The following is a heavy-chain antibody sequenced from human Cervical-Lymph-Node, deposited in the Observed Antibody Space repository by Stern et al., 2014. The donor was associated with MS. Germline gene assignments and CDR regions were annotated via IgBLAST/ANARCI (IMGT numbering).Heavy chain of an antibody. Sequence: VQLVESGAEVKKPGASVTVSCEASGFTFGTYSMHWVRQGPGQGLEWMGLINPGDGSTYYAQKFQGRLTMTRDSSTNTLYMKLSSLRSDDTAVYYCARSRAYMFDYWGQGTLVTVSS. V-gene: IGHV1-46*03. CDR1: GFTFGTYS. CDR3: ARSRAYMFDY. J-gene: IGHJ4*02. D-gene: IGHD1-14*01. CDR2: INPGDGST.